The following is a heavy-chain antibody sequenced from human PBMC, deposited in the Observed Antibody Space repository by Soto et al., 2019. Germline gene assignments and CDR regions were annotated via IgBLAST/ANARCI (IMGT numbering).Heavy chain of an antibody. CDR1: GFSFSRYS. CDR3: SRDRGHPLTGYPAYFDY. D-gene: IGHD3-9*01. Sequence: SGGSLRLSCAASGFSFSRYSMNWVRQAPGKGLEWVSTISSTSTYIYYADSVRGRFTITRDNAENSLYLQMNSLRAEDTAVYYCSRDRGHPLTGYPAYFDYWGQGALVTVSS. CDR2: ISSTSTYI. J-gene: IGHJ4*02. V-gene: IGHV3-21*01.